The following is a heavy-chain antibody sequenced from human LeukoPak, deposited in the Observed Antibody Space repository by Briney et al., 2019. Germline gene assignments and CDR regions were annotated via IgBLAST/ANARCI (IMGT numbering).Heavy chain of an antibody. CDR3: AKDLHYYGSGSYYNPGWFDP. CDR2: IRYDGSNK. J-gene: IGHJ5*02. V-gene: IGHV3-30*02. CDR1: GFTFSSYG. D-gene: IGHD3-10*01. Sequence: GGSLRLSCAASGFTFSSYGMHWVRQAPGKGLEWVAFIRYDGSNKYYADSVKGRFTISRDNSKNTLYLQMNSLRAEDTAVYYCAKDLHYYGSGSYYNPGWFDPWGQGTLVTVSS.